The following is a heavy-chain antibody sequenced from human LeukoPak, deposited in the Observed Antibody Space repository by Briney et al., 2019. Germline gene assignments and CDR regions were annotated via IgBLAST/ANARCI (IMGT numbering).Heavy chain of an antibody. CDR2: IYYSGTT. V-gene: IGHV4-39*07. J-gene: IGHJ4*02. CDR1: GDSIKSSSYY. Sequence: SETLSLTCTVSGDSIKSSSYYWAWVRQPPGKGLEWIASIYYSGTTYYNPSLKSRVTISLDTARNQHSLKLSSVSAADTAVYYCASGESFGSDFDYWGQGTLVTVSS. D-gene: IGHD3-16*01. CDR3: ASGESFGSDFDY.